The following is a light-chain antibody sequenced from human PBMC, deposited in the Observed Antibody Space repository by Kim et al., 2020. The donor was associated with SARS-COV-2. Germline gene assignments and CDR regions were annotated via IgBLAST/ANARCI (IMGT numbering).Light chain of an antibody. J-gene: IGKJ4*01. CDR2: AVS. Sequence: STSVGDRVHITCRDRERNSSHFAWYQKKTGNPPRLLIYAVSTVQSGVPSRFRGSGCETDFSLTNSSLQSEDSALYQCKQFHDYSLTFGGEKNLE. CDR1: ERNSSH. CDR3: KQFHDYSLT. V-gene: IGKV1-9*01.